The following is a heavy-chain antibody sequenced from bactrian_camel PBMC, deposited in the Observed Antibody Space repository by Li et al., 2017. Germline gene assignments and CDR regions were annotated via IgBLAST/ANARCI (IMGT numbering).Heavy chain of an antibody. CDR1: GDTDRYYC. CDR2: ISSGGSNI. Sequence: QVQLVESGGHSVQAGGSLRLTCAISGDTDRYYCMAWLRQAPGKERDFVGGISSGGSNIGYSDSVKGRFTITKDTISQTLNLQMNALKPEDSGMYYCAADVRGGSNVCGKPDTWGQGTQVTVS. V-gene: IGHV3S1*01. CDR3: AADVRGGSNVCGKPDT. D-gene: IGHD2*01. J-gene: IGHJ4*01.